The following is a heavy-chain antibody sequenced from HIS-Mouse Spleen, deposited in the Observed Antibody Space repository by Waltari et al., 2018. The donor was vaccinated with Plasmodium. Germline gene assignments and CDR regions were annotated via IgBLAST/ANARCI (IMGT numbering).Heavy chain of an antibody. D-gene: IGHD3-16*01. CDR1: GCSLSCYD. J-gene: IGHJ3*02. Sequence: QVQLQESGPGLVKPSETLSLPCTVSGCSLSCYDWSWIRQPPGKGLEWIGYIYYSGSTNYNPSLKSRVTISVDTSKNQFSLKLSSVTAADTAVYYCARVGRRIWGAFDIWGQGTMVTVSS. V-gene: IGHV4-59*01. CDR3: ARVGRRIWGAFDI. CDR2: IYYSGST.